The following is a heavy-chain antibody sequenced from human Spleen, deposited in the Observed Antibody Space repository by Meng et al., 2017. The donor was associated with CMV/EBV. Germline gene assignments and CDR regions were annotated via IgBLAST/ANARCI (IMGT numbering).Heavy chain of an antibody. J-gene: IGHJ4*02. Sequence: QVQLVQSGAEVKKPGASVKVSCKASGYTFTSYGMSWLRQASGQGLEWMGWIDTDTGNPTYAQGFTGRFVFSLDTSVNTAYLQISSLKAEDTAVYYCAREGDSGTYQYWGQGTLVTVSS. CDR3: AREGDSGTYQY. CDR2: IDTDTGNP. D-gene: IGHD1-26*01. V-gene: IGHV7-4-1*02. CDR1: GYTFTSYG.